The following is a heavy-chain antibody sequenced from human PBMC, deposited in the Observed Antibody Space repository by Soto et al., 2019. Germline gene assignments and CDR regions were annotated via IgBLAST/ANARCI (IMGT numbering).Heavy chain of an antibody. CDR3: AKGAIGRLDY. CDR2: IRGSGVTT. Sequence: DVQLLDSGGGLVQPGKSLRLPCAASGFIFSNYAMSWVRQAPGKGLEWVSTIRGSGVTTFYADSARGRFTISRDNSKNTLSLQMNSLTADDTAIYYCAKGAIGRLDYWGQGTLVTVSS. CDR1: GFIFSNYA. V-gene: IGHV3-23*01. D-gene: IGHD1-26*01. J-gene: IGHJ4*02.